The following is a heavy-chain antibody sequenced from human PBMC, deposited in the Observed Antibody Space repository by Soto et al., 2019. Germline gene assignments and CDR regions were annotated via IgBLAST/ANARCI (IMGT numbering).Heavy chain of an antibody. CDR1: GFTFSSYG. Sequence: PGGSLRLSCAASGFTFSSYGMHWVRQAPGKGLEWVAVISYDGSNKYYADSVKGRFTISRDNSKNTLYLQMNSLRAEDTAVYYCAKDGAYSSGWYIDYWGQGT. D-gene: IGHD6-19*01. J-gene: IGHJ4*02. V-gene: IGHV3-30*18. CDR3: AKDGAYSSGWYIDY. CDR2: ISYDGSNK.